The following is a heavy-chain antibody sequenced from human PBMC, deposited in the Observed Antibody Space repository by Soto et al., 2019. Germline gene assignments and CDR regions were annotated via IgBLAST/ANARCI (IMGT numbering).Heavy chain of an antibody. V-gene: IGHV1-46*01. CDR1: GYTFTSYY. CDR2: INPSGGST. Sequence: ASVKVSCKASGYTFTSYYMHWVRQAPGQGLEWMGIINPSGGSTSYAQKFQGRVTMTRDTSTSTVYMELSSLRSEDTAVYYCARDITIFGVVITQYQNYYYGMDVWGQGTTVTVS. J-gene: IGHJ6*02. D-gene: IGHD3-3*01. CDR3: ARDITIFGVVITQYQNYYYGMDV.